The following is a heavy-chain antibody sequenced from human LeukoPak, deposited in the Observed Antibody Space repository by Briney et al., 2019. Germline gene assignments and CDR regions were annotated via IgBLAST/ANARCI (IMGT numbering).Heavy chain of an antibody. V-gene: IGHV6-1*01. CDR3: ARSKGHLDS. J-gene: IGHJ4*02. CDR2: TYYRSKWFN. Sequence: SQTLSLTCAISGDSASSNSAAWNWIRQSPSRGLEWLGRTYYRSKWFNDYAASVRSRITIKPDTPSNQFSLQLNSVTPEDTAMYFCARSKGHLDSWGQGTLVTVSS. CDR1: GDSASSNSAA.